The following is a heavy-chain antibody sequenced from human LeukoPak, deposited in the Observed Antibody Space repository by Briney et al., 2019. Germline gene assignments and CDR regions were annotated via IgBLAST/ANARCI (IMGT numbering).Heavy chain of an antibody. J-gene: IGHJ4*02. CDR3: ARLSQTPDYYGGGGYFYLGY. CDR2: MNPNTGNT. CDR1: RYTFTSYD. D-gene: IGHD3-10*01. V-gene: IGHV1-8*01. Sequence: ASVRVSCKGFRYTFTSYDINWVRQAPGQGLEWMGWMNPNTGNTGYAPKFQGRVSTTRDTSISTAFLELSGLRSDDTAVYYCARLSQTPDYYGGGGYFYLGYWGQGTRVTVSS.